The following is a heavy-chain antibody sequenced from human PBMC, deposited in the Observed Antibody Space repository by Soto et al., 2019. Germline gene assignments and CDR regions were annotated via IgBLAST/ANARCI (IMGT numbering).Heavy chain of an antibody. CDR1: GFTFSSYG. Sequence: QVQLVESGGGVVQPGRSLRLSCAASGFTFSSYGMHWVRQAPGKGLEWVAVISYDGSNKYYADSVKGRFTISRDNSKNSLYLQMNSLRAEDTAVYYCAKVGRYSGSDPPYYYYGMDVWGQGTTVTVSS. CDR3: AKVGRYSGSDPPYYYYGMDV. D-gene: IGHD1-26*01. V-gene: IGHV3-30*18. CDR2: ISYDGSNK. J-gene: IGHJ6*02.